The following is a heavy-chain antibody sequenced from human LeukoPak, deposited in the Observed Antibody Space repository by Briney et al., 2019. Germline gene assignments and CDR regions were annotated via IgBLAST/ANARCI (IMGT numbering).Heavy chain of an antibody. V-gene: IGHV4-34*01. Sequence: SETLSLTCAVYGGSFSGYYWSWIRQPPGKGLEWIGEINHSGSTNYNPSLKSRVTISVDTSKNQFSLKLSSVTAADTAVYYCARGSLRNYYGSGSYPSYYYYYMDVWGKGTTVTISS. CDR3: ARGSLRNYYGSGSYPSYYYYYMDV. CDR1: GGSFSGYY. J-gene: IGHJ6*03. CDR2: INHSGST. D-gene: IGHD3-10*01.